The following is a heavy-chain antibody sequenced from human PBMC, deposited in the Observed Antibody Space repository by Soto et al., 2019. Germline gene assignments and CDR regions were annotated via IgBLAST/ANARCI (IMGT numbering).Heavy chain of an antibody. Sequence: QVQLVQSGAEVKKPGSSVKVSCKASGGTFSSYTISWVRQAPGQGLEWMGRIIPILGIANYAQKFQGRVTMTADKSTSKAYMGLSSLRSGDTAVYYCARHREACSGGSCFAVGGVDYWGQGTLVTVSS. J-gene: IGHJ4*02. CDR1: GGTFSSYT. CDR2: IIPILGIA. V-gene: IGHV1-69*02. CDR3: ARHREACSGGSCFAVGGVDY. D-gene: IGHD2-15*01.